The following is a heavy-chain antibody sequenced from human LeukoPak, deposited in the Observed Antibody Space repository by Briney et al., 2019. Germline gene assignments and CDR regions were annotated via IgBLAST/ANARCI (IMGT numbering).Heavy chain of an antibody. CDR3: ARRGGSYYDYYYYYMDV. CDR2: INHSGST. CDR1: GGSISSSSYY. V-gene: IGHV4-39*07. J-gene: IGHJ6*03. D-gene: IGHD1-26*01. Sequence: SETLSLTCTVSGGSISSSSYYWGWIRQPPGKGLEWIGEINHSGSTNYNPSLKSRVTISVDTSKNQFSLKLSSVTAADTAVYYCARRGGSYYDYYYYYMDVWGKGTTVTISS.